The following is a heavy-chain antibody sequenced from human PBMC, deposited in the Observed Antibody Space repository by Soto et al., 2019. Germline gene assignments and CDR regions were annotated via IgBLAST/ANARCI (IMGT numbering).Heavy chain of an antibody. J-gene: IGHJ6*02. CDR2: ISGGSDYI. Sequence: WGSLRLSCAASGFTFSDYYMSWIRQAPGKGLEWISFISGGSDYIDYAYSLKGRFTISRDKAKNSLYLQMNSLRAGDTAVYFCARGSSIRRMDXWGQGTNVTVS. CDR3: ARGSSIRRMDX. D-gene: IGHD2-2*01. CDR1: GFTFSDYY. V-gene: IGHV3-11*06.